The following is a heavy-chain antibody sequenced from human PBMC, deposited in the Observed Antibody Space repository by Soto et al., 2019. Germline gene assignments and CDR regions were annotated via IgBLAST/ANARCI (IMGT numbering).Heavy chain of an antibody. CDR2: ISGGGDNT. V-gene: IGHV3-23*01. CDR1: GLTFGSYA. CDR3: VKDSGYNSQPHAD. D-gene: IGHD5-12*01. J-gene: IGHJ1*01. Sequence: GGSLRLSCAASGLTFGSYAMSWVRQAPGKGLEWVSDISGGGDNTHYADSVKGRFTISRDNSKNTLYLQMNSLRAEDTAVYYWVKDSGYNSQPHADWGQGSLVTVSS.